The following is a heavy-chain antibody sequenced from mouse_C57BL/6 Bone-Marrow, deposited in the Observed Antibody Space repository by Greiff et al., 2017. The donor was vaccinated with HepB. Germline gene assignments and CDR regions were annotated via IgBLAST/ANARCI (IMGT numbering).Heavy chain of an antibody. V-gene: IGHV1-64*01. CDR1: GYTFTSYW. Sequence: VQLQQSGAELVKPGASVKLSCKASGYTFTSYWMHWVKQRPGQGLEWIGMIHPNSGSTNYNEKFKSKATLTVDKSSSTAYMQLSSLTSEDSAVYYCARSDYDYYFDYWGQGTTLTVSS. CDR2: IHPNSGST. CDR3: ARSDYDYYFDY. D-gene: IGHD2-4*01. J-gene: IGHJ2*01.